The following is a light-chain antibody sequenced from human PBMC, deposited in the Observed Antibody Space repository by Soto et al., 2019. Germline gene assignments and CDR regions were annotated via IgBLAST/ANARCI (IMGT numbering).Light chain of an antibody. J-gene: IGLJ1*01. CDR2: GNS. CDR1: SSNIGAGYD. Sequence: QSVLTQPPSVSGAPGQRVTISCTGSSSNIGAGYDVHWYQQLPGTAPKLLIYGNSNRPSGVPDRFSGSKSGTSASLAITGLQAEDEADYYCQSYDSILSAPFGTGTKVTVL. CDR3: QSYDSILSAP. V-gene: IGLV1-40*01.